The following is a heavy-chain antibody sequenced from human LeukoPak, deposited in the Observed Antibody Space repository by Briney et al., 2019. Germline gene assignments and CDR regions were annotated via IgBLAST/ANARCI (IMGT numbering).Heavy chain of an antibody. Sequence: ASVRVSCKASGYTFISYDINWVRQAAGQGLEWMGWMNPNSGNTGYAEKFQGRVSMTRNNPISTAYMELSGLRSEDTAVYYCARARTDLESGDLAYAFEIWGQGTMITVSS. CDR3: ARARTDLESGDLAYAFEI. D-gene: IGHD7-27*01. V-gene: IGHV1-8*01. CDR1: GYTFISYD. CDR2: MNPNSGNT. J-gene: IGHJ3*02.